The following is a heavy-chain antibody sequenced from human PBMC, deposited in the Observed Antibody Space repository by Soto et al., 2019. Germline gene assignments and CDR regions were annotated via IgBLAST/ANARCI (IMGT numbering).Heavy chain of an antibody. CDR1: GVSISSYY. Sequence: QVQLQESGPGLVKPSETLSLTCTVSGVSISSYYWSWIRQPPGKGLECIGYIYYSGNTNYNPSLKSRVTISIDASKNQFSLELSSVTAADSAVYFCARGIGQQLPPLDWGQGTLVTVSS. V-gene: IGHV4-59*01. J-gene: IGHJ4*02. CDR3: ARGIGQQLPPLD. CDR2: IYYSGNT. D-gene: IGHD6-13*01.